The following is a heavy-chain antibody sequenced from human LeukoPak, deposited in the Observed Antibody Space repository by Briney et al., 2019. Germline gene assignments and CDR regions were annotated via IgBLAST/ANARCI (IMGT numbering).Heavy chain of an antibody. J-gene: IGHJ5*02. CDR2: INYSGST. CDR3: ARESVLVWFGEARSKWFDP. D-gene: IGHD3-10*01. CDR1: GGSFSGYY. Sequence: PSETLSLTCAVYGGSFSGYYWSWIRQPPGKGLEWIGEINYSGSTNYNPSLKSRVTISVDTSKNQFSLKLSSVTAADTAVYYCARESVLVWFGEARSKWFDPWLQGTLVIVSS. V-gene: IGHV4-34*01.